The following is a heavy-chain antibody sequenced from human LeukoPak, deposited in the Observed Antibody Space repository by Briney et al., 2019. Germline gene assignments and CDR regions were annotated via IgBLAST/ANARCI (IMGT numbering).Heavy chain of an antibody. CDR1: GGTFSSYA. V-gene: IGHV1-69*13. D-gene: IGHD3-22*01. J-gene: IGHJ4*02. CDR2: IIPIFGTA. Sequence: GASVKVSCKASGGTFSSYAFSWVRQAPGQGLEWMGGIIPIFGTANYAQKFQGRVTITADESTSTAYMELSSLRSEDTAVYYCARHLSYYDSSGPADYWGQGTLVTVSS. CDR3: ARHLSYYDSSGPADY.